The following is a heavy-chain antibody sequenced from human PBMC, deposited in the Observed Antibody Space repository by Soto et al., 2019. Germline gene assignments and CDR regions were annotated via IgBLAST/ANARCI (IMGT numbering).Heavy chain of an antibody. CDR3: GSDLTSNANCIDP. CDR2: IYYTGKT. D-gene: IGHD2-2*01. V-gene: IGHV4-30-4*01. J-gene: IGHJ5*02. Sequence: SETLSLTCSVSGDYIHVGGYYWMWIRQRPGKGLAWMGYIYYTGKTYYNPSLESRLTLSVYRSKNQFSLWLISVTAADTAVYFCGSDLTSNANCIDPWGQGTLVTVSS. CDR1: GDYIHVGGYY.